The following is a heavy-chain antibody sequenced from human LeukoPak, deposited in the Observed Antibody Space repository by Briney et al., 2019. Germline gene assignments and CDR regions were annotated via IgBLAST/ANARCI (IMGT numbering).Heavy chain of an antibody. Sequence: PSETLSLTCTVSGYSISSGYYWGWIRPPPGKGLEWIGSIYHSGSTYYNPSLKSRVTISVDTSKNQFSLKLSSVTAADTAVYYCARDERITMIVVVTPYYFDYWGQGTLVTVSS. J-gene: IGHJ4*02. CDR2: IYHSGST. CDR3: ARDERITMIVVVTPYYFDY. V-gene: IGHV4-38-2*02. CDR1: GYSISSGYY. D-gene: IGHD3-22*01.